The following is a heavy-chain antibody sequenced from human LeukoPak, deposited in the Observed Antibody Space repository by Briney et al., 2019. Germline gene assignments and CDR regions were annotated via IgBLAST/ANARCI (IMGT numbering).Heavy chain of an antibody. J-gene: IGHJ4*02. V-gene: IGHV3-23*01. CDR1: GFTFSSYA. D-gene: IGHD3-3*01. CDR3: AKDQDSYYDFWSGYYTLNIAMDY. CDR2: ISGSGGST. Sequence: GGSLRPSCAASGFTFSSYAMSWVRQAPGKGLEWVSAISGSGGSTYYADSVKGRFTISRDNSKNTLYLQMNSLRAEDTAVYYCAKDQDSYYDFWSGYYTLNIAMDYWGQGTLVTVSS.